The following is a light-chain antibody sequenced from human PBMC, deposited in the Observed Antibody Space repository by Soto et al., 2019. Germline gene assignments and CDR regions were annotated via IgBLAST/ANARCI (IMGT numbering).Light chain of an antibody. V-gene: IGKV1-33*01. CDR1: QDISNY. CDR2: EAS. J-gene: IGKJ3*01. CDR3: QQYDTLRVT. Sequence: DIQMTQSPSSLSASVGDRVTITCQASQDISNYLNWYQQKQGKAPKLLIYEASNLETGVPSRFSGSGSGTDFTFTISCLQPEDIATYYCQQYDTLRVTFGPGTKVDIK.